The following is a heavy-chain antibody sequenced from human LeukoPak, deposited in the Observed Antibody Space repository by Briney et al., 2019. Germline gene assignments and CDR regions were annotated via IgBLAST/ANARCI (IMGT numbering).Heavy chain of an antibody. J-gene: IGHJ4*02. CDR2: ISTYSGNT. D-gene: IGHD3-3*01. CDR3: ARGGHYDFWSGPPDF. Sequence: SVKVSCKASGYTFTNYGFSWVRQAPGQGLEWMGRISTYSGNTNYAQKFQGRVTMTTDTSTSTAFMDLKSLRSDDTAVYYCARGGHYDFWSGPPDFWGQGTLVTVSS. V-gene: IGHV1-18*01. CDR1: GYTFTNYG.